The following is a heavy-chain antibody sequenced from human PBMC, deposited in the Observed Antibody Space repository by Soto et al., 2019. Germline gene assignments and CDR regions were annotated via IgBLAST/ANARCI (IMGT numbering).Heavy chain of an antibody. Sequence: GGSLRLSCETSGFIFSMYWMHWVRQVPGKGPQWVARITDDGSTTYYAASVEGRFTISRDNAKNALYLQMTSLRADDTVVYYCTRGPRPTSIGTGAFWGQGTLVTVSS. CDR3: TRGPRPTSIGTGAF. J-gene: IGHJ4*02. CDR1: GFIFSMYW. D-gene: IGHD3-10*01. V-gene: IGHV3-74*01. CDR2: ITDDGSTT.